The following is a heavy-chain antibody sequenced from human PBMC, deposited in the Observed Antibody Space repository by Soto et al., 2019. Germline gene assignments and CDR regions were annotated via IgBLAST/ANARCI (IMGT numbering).Heavy chain of an antibody. CDR3: AKDAPGYSYENYFDY. J-gene: IGHJ4*02. CDR2: ISVSGGST. D-gene: IGHD5-18*01. Sequence: QAGGSLRLACAASGFTFSSYAMSWVRQAPGKGLEWVSAISVSGGSTYYADSVKGRFTISRDNSKNALYLQMNSLRAEDTAVYYCAKDAPGYSYENYFDYWGQGTLVTVSS. V-gene: IGHV3-23*01. CDR1: GFTFSSYA.